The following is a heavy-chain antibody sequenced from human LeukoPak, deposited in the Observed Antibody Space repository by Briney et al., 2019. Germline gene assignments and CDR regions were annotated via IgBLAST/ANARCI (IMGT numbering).Heavy chain of an antibody. V-gene: IGHV4-38-2*01. CDR3: VRLAALRGFYYYMDV. D-gene: IGHD6-25*01. J-gene: IGHJ6*03. Sequence: SETLCLTCSVSGYSISSGHYWGWIRQPPGKGLEWVANVYRDGNTYYSPSLESRVTISVGTSKNLFSLKLSSLSAADTAVYYCVRLAALRGFYYYMDVWGKGTAVTVSS. CDR1: GYSISSGHY. CDR2: VYRDGNT.